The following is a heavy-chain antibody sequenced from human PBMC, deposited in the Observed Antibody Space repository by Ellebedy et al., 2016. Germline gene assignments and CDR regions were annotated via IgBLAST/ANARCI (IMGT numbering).Heavy chain of an antibody. CDR3: ARDLIAAAGIGVFPY. CDR1: GFTFSSYG. CDR2: IWYDGSNK. J-gene: IGHJ4*02. D-gene: IGHD6-13*01. Sequence: GGSLRLSCAASGFTFSSYGMHWVRQAPGKGLEWVAVIWYDGSNKYYADFVKGRFTISRDKSKNTLYLQMNSLRAEDTAVYYCARDLIAAAGIGVFPYWGQGTLVTVSS. V-gene: IGHV3-33*01.